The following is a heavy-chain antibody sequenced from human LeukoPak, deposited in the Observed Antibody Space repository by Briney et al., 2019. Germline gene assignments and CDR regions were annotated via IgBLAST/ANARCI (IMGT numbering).Heavy chain of an antibody. D-gene: IGHD3-22*01. V-gene: IGHV4-59*01. CDR3: ARFVIYDSSGYYLYYFDY. CDR2: IYYSGST. Sequence: PSETLSLTCTVSGGSISSYYWSWIRQPPGKGLEWIGYIYYSGSTNYNPSLKSRVTISVDTSKNQFSLKLSSVTAADTAVYYCARFVIYDSSGYYLYYFDYWGQGTLVTVSS. CDR1: GGSISSYY. J-gene: IGHJ4*02.